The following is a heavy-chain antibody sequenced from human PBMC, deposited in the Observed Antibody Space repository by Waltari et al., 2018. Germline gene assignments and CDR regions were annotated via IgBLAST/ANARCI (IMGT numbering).Heavy chain of an antibody. CDR3: ARPSNSIAAAVVY. V-gene: IGHV1-8*01. Sequence: QVQLVQSGAEVTKPGASVKVSCKASGYTFTSYDINWVRQATGQGLEWMGWMNPNSGNTGYAQKSQGRVTMTRNTSISTAYMELRSLRSEDTAVYYCARPSNSIAAAVVYWGQGTLVTVSS. CDR1: GYTFTSYD. D-gene: IGHD6-13*01. J-gene: IGHJ4*02. CDR2: MNPNSGNT.